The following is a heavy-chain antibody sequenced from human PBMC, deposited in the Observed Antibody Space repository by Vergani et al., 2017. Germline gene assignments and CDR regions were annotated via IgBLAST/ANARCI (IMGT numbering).Heavy chain of an antibody. CDR3: AKDYGGYSGAFDI. V-gene: IGHV1-69*18. Sequence: QVQLVQSGAEVKKPGASVKVSCKASGYTFTSYYMHWVRQAPGQGLEWMGRIIPIFHTTNSAQRFQGRVTITADESASTAYMELSSLRSEDTAVYYCAKDYGGYSGAFDIWVQGTMVTVSP. J-gene: IGHJ3*02. D-gene: IGHD4-23*01. CDR1: GYTFTSYY. CDR2: IIPIFHTT.